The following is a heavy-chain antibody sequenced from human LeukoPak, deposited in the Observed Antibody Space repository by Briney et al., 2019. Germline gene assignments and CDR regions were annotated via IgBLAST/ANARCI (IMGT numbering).Heavy chain of an antibody. V-gene: IGHV3-23*01. Sequence: GGSLRLSCSTSGFTFGDYAMSWVRQAPGKGLEWVSAISGSGGSTYYADSVKGRFTISRDNSKNTLYLQMNSLRAEDTAVYYCAKARSPPFEYYDFWSGYYPFDYWGQGTLVTVSS. D-gene: IGHD3-3*01. J-gene: IGHJ4*02. CDR1: GFTFGDYA. CDR2: ISGSGGST. CDR3: AKARSPPFEYYDFWSGYYPFDY.